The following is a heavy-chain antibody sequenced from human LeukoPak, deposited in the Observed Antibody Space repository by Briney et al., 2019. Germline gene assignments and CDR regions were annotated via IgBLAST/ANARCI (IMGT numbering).Heavy chain of an antibody. CDR2: INPNSGGT. V-gene: IGHV1-2*02. Sequence: ASVKVSCKASGYTFTGYYMHWVRQAPGQGLEWMGWINPNSGGTNYAQKFQGRVTMTRDTSISTAYMELSRLRSDDTAVYYCARDPITSSSWYXWHYYYYMDVWGKGTTVTVSS. CDR1: GYTFTGYY. CDR3: ARDPITSSSWYXWHYYYYMDV. J-gene: IGHJ6*03. D-gene: IGHD6-13*01.